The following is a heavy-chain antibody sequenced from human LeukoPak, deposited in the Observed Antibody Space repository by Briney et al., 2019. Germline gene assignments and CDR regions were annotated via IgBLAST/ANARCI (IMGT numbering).Heavy chain of an antibody. V-gene: IGHV3-30*02. CDR1: GFTFSSYG. CDR2: IRYDGSNK. Sequence: GGSLRLSCAASGFTFSSYGMHWVRQAPGKGLEWVAFIRYDGSNKYYADSVKGRFTISRDNSKHTLYLQMNSLRAEDTAVYYCAKNTPEEGIYGSGSYYYYYYYMDVWGKGTTVTVSS. J-gene: IGHJ6*03. D-gene: IGHD3-10*01. CDR3: AKNTPEEGIYGSGSYYYYYYYMDV.